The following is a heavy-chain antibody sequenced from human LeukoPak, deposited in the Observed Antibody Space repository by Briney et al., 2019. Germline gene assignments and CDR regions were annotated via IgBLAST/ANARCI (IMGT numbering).Heavy chain of an antibody. J-gene: IGHJ4*02. CDR1: GFTFSSYV. CDR2: ISYDGSNK. Sequence: PGRSLRLSCAASGFTFSSYVMHWVRQAPGKGLEWVAVISYDGSNKYYADSVKGRFTISRDNSNNTLYLQMNSLRAEDTAVYYCAKNTIFGVVTDYWGQGTLVTVSS. D-gene: IGHD3-3*01. CDR3: AKNTIFGVVTDY. V-gene: IGHV3-30-3*01.